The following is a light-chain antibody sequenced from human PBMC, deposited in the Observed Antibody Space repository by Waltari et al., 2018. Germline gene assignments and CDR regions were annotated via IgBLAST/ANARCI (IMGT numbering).Light chain of an antibody. V-gene: IGLV8-61*01. CDR3: SLYMAQGTWV. CDR2: TTN. CDR1: SGSVSMSYY. Sequence: QNVVTQEPSLSVSPGGTVTLTCGLTSGSVSMSYYPSWYQQTPGQSPRTLIYTTNVRSSWVPDRFSGSIVVNKAALTITWAQPEDESDYYCSLYMAQGTWVFGGGTKLTVL. J-gene: IGLJ3*02.